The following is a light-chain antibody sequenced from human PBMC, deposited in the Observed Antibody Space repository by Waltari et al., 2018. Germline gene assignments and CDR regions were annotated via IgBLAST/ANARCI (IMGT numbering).Light chain of an antibody. V-gene: IGKV3-20*01. CDR1: QSVSKY. J-gene: IGKJ1*01. CDR2: AAS. Sequence: EVVLTQSPCTLSLSPGERATLSCRASQSVSKYLAWYQQRPGQAPRLLIYAASTRATGVPDRFSGSGFGTDFSLTISRLEPEDFAVYYCQNHERLPATFGQGTKVEIK. CDR3: QNHERLPAT.